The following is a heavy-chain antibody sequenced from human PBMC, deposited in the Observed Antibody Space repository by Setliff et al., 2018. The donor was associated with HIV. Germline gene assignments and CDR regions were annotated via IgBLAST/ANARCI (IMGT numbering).Heavy chain of an antibody. CDR1: GGSINSGTHY. CDR3: ARDVMEWFGNYFDY. J-gene: IGHJ4*02. D-gene: IGHD3-3*01. Sequence: SETLSLTCTVFGGSINSGTHYWSWIRQPAGRGLEWIGHISNTGTTNYNPSLKGRVSMSVDTSRYQFSLRVTSVPAADTAVYYCARDVMEWFGNYFDYWGQGIPVTVSS. V-gene: IGHV4-61*09. CDR2: ISNTGTT.